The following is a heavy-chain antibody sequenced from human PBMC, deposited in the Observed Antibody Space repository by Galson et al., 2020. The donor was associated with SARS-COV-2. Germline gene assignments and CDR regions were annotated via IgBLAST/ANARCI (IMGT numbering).Heavy chain of an antibody. CDR1: GYSISSGYY. J-gene: IGHJ4*02. D-gene: IGHD6-25*01. CDR3: ASLNDGYNPIDY. V-gene: IGHV4-38-2*01. Sequence: SQTLSLTCAVSGYSISSGYYWGWVRQPPGKGLEWIGNIYHSGITYYNPSLKNRVSLSIDTSTNQFYLRLTSVTAADTAVYYCASLNDGYNPIDYCGQGTLVTVSS. CDR2: IYHSGIT.